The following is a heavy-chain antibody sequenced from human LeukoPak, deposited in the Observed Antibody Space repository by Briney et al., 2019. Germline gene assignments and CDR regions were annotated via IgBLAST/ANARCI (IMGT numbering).Heavy chain of an antibody. CDR2: IIPIFGTA. D-gene: IGHD5-18*01. Sequence: SVKVSCKASGGTFSSYAISWVRQAPGQGLEWMGGIIPIFGTANYAQKFQGRVTITTDESTSTAYMELSSLRSEDTAVYYCAREFTSGYSYGSFDYWGQGTLVTVSS. V-gene: IGHV1-69*05. CDR1: GGTFSSYA. J-gene: IGHJ4*02. CDR3: AREFTSGYSYGSFDY.